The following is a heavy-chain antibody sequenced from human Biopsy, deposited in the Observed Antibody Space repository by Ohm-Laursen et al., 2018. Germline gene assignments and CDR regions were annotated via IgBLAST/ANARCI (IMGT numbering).Heavy chain of an antibody. J-gene: IGHJ4*02. V-gene: IGHV1-69*06. CDR3: ATLTEDYGASPDS. D-gene: IGHD4-17*01. Sequence: GSSVKVSCKASGGSFSDYGLSWVRQAPGRGLEWMGRVIPISNTANYAQNFQDRLTITADRSTNTAYMELNSLRSEDTAVYFYATLTEDYGASPDSWGQGTLVVVSS. CDR1: GGSFSDYG. CDR2: VIPISNTA.